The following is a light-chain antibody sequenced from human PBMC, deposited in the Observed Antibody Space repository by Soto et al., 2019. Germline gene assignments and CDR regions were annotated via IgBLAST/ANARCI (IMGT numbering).Light chain of an antibody. Sequence: QSAMTQPPSVSGAPGQTVTISCTGTSSNIGAEYVVNWYRQSTGMAPQLLIYGDSDRPSGVPDRISSSKSGISASLAITGLRAEDESIYFCQSYDTTLSGSVFGGGTQLTVL. CDR1: SSNIGAEYV. CDR2: GDS. V-gene: IGLV1-40*02. CDR3: QSYDTTLSGSV. J-gene: IGLJ3*02.